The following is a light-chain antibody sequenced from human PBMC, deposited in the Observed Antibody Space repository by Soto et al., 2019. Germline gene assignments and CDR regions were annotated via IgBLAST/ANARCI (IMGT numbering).Light chain of an antibody. Sequence: DIQMTQAPSSVSASVGDRVTLTCWASQGISSWLAWYQKKPGKDPKLLIYAASSLQSGVPSRFSGSGSGTDFNLTISRLQTEEFATYYCQQANSFTLTVGGGTQVEIK. J-gene: IGKJ4*01. CDR1: QGISSW. CDR3: QQANSFTLT. V-gene: IGKV1-12*01. CDR2: AAS.